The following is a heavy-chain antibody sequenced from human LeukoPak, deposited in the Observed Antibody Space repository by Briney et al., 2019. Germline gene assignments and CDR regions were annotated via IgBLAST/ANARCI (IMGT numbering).Heavy chain of an antibody. J-gene: IGHJ6*02. V-gene: IGHV1-8*01. CDR3: ARYPLVAATPARRYYYYYGMDV. Sequence: ASVKVSCKASGYTFTSYDINWVRQATGQGREWMGWMNPNSGNTGYAQKFQGRGTMTRNTSISTAYMELSSLRSEDPAVYYCARYPLVAATPARRYYYYYGMDVWGQGTTVTVSS. CDR2: MNPNSGNT. CDR1: GYTFTSYD. D-gene: IGHD2-15*01.